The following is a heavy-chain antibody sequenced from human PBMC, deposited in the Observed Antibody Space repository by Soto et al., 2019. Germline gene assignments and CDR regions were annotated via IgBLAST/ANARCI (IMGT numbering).Heavy chain of an antibody. CDR2: ISGSGSRR. J-gene: IGHJ4*02. V-gene: IGHV3-23*01. Sequence: GGSLRLSCAASGFNFDNVMTWVRQAPGKGLDWVSTISGSGSRRYYADSVKGRFTVSRDNSKNTLYLQMNSLRVDDTAVYYCARDDWSYGVPIDYWGQGTLVTVSS. CDR3: ARDDWSYGVPIDY. D-gene: IGHD5-18*01. CDR1: GFNFDNV.